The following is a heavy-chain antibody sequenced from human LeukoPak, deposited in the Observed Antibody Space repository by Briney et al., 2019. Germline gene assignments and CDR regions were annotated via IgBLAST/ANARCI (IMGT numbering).Heavy chain of an antibody. Sequence: SVKVSCKASGGTFSSYAISWVRQAPGQGLEWMGGIIPIFGTANYAQKFQGRVTITADESTSTAYMELSSLRSEDTAVYYCARTYYYGSGKLGSFDYWGQGTLVTVSS. J-gene: IGHJ4*02. D-gene: IGHD3-10*01. CDR1: GGTFSSYA. V-gene: IGHV1-69*13. CDR3: ARTYYYGSGKLGSFDY. CDR2: IIPIFGTA.